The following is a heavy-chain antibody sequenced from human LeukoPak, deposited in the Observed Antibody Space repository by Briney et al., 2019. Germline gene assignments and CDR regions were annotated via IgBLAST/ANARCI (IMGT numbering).Heavy chain of an antibody. D-gene: IGHD2-15*01. J-gene: IGHJ4*02. Sequence: GGSLGLSCAASGFTFSTDVMNWVRQAPGKGLEWVSGIIGSGGSTYYADSVKGRFTISRDTSKNTLYLQMNSLRAEDTAVYYCASRDPCSGGACYGLGYWGRGSLVTVSS. CDR2: IIGSGGST. V-gene: IGHV3-23*01. CDR3: ASRDPCSGGACYGLGY. CDR1: GFTFSTDV.